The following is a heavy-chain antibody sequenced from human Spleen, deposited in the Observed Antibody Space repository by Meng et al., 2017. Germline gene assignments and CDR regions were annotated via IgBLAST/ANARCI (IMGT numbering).Heavy chain of an antibody. Sequence: SETLSLTCSVSGGSVSNYNYFWTWIRQPPGKGLEWVGYAYYRGSTNYNPSLESRATISVDTSQNNLALKLSSVTAADTAVYYCARGGKVTTGHFDYWGQGTLVTVSS. CDR2: AYYRGST. V-gene: IGHV4-61*03. CDR3: ARGGKVTTGHFDY. J-gene: IGHJ4*02. D-gene: IGHD4-17*01. CDR1: GGSVSNYNYF.